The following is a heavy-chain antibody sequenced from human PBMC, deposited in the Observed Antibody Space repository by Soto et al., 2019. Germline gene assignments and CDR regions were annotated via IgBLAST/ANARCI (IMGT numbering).Heavy chain of an antibody. CDR1: GGSISSYY. V-gene: IGHV4-59*01. CDR2: IYYSGST. J-gene: IGHJ4*02. D-gene: IGHD6-19*01. CDR3: ARRYSSGFDY. Sequence: NLPETLSLTCTVSGGSISSYYWSWIRQPPGKGLEWIGYIYYSGSTNYNPSLKSRVTISVDTSKNQFSLKLSSVTAADTAVYYCARRYSSGFDYWGQGTLVTVSS.